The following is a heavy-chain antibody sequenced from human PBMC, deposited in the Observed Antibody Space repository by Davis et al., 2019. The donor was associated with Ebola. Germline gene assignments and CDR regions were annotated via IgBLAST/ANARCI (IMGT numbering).Heavy chain of an antibody. D-gene: IGHD3-3*01. CDR2: INHSGST. Sequence: SETLSLTCTVSGGSISGYYWSWIRQPPGKGLEWIGEINHSGSTNYNPSLKSRVTISVDTSKNQFSLKLSSVTAADTAVYYCARQSGYDGMDVWGQGTTVTVSS. CDR3: ARQSGYDGMDV. CDR1: GGSISGYY. J-gene: IGHJ6*02. V-gene: IGHV4-34*01.